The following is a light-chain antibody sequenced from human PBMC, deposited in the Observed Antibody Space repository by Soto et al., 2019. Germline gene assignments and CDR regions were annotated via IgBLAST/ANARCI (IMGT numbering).Light chain of an antibody. V-gene: IGLV2-14*01. CDR3: SSYPSSSTLV. CDR1: SSDVGAYNY. CDR2: EVR. J-gene: IGLJ2*01. Sequence: QSALTQPASVSGSPGQSITISCTGTSSDVGAYNYVSWYQQHPGKAPKLMIYEVRNRPSGVSNRFSGSKSGNTASLTISGLQAEDEADYYCSSYPSSSTLVFGGGTKVTVL.